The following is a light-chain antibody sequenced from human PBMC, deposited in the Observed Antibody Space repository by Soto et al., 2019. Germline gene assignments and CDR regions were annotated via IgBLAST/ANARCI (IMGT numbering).Light chain of an antibody. Sequence: EIVLTQSPGTLSLSPGERATHSCRASQSVSSSYLAWYQQRPGQAPRLLIYGASSRATGIPDRFSGSESGTDFTLTISRLEPEDFAVYYCQQYGRSWTFGQGTKVEIK. CDR1: QSVSSSY. CDR2: GAS. V-gene: IGKV3-20*01. CDR3: QQYGRSWT. J-gene: IGKJ1*01.